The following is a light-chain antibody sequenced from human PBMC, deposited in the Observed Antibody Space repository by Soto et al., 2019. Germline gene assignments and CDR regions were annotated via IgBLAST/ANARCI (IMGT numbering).Light chain of an antibody. V-gene: IGKV2-30*02. CDR1: QSLVHSDGNTY. Sequence: DVVMTQSPLSLPVTLGQPASISCRSSQSLVHSDGNTYLNWFQQRPGQSPRRLIYKVSTRDSGVPDRFSGSRSGTDFTQRLSSVEAEDVGVYYCMQGTYWPFTFGQGTKLEIK. J-gene: IGKJ2*01. CDR3: MQGTYWPFT. CDR2: KVS.